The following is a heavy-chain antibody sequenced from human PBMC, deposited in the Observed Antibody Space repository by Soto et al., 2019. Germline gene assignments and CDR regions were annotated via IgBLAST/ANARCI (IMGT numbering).Heavy chain of an antibody. CDR3: ARQTYSNYDFDY. CDR1: GYSFTSYW. Sequence: GESLKISCQGSGYSFTSYWIGWVRQMPGKGLEWMGIIYPGDSDARYSPSFQGQVTISADKSISTAYLQWSSLKASGTAMYYCARQTYSNYDFDYWGQGTLVTVSS. CDR2: IYPGDSDA. D-gene: IGHD4-4*01. J-gene: IGHJ4*02. V-gene: IGHV5-51*01.